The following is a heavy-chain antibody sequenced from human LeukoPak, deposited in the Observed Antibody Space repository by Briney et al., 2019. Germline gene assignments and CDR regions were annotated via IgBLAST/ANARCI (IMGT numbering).Heavy chain of an antibody. Sequence: GASVKVSCKASGYTFTNYAMNWVRQAPGQGLEWMGWINTNTGNPAYAQGFTGRFVFSLDTSVSTAYLQISSLKAEDTAVYYCARDPNHYYDSSGYYGDYWGQGTLVTVPS. V-gene: IGHV7-4-1*02. CDR1: GYTFTNYA. CDR3: ARDPNHYYDSSGYYGDY. J-gene: IGHJ4*02. CDR2: INTNTGNP. D-gene: IGHD3-22*01.